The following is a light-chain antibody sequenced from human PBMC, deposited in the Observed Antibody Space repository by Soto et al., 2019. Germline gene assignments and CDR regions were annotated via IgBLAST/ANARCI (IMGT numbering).Light chain of an antibody. Sequence: EIVLTQSPATLSLSPGERATLSCRASQSVRSSYFAWYQQKPGQAPRLLIYGASTRATGIPARFSGSGSGTEFTLTISSLQSEDFAVYYCQQYNNWWTFGQGTKGDNK. CDR1: QSVRSSY. J-gene: IGKJ1*01. V-gene: IGKV3-15*01. CDR2: GAS. CDR3: QQYNNWWT.